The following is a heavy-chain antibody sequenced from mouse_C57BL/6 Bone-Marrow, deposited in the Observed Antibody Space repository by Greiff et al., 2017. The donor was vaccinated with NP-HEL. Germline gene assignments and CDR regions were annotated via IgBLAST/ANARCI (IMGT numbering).Heavy chain of an antibody. J-gene: IGHJ4*01. Sequence: EVQLVESEGGLVQPGSSMKLSCTASGFTFSDYYMAWVRQVPEKGLEWVANINYDGSSTYYLDSLKSRFIISRDNAKNILYLQMSSLKSEDTATYYCARDLGGGDYWGQGTSVTVSS. CDR3: ARDLGGGDY. CDR2: INYDGSST. D-gene: IGHD4-1*01. CDR1: GFTFSDYY. V-gene: IGHV5-16*01.